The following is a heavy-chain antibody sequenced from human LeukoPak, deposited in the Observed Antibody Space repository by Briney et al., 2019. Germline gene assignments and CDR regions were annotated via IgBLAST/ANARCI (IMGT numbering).Heavy chain of an antibody. CDR3: ARGRVDGRSFDY. V-gene: IGHV4-34*01. D-gene: IGHD2-15*01. CDR1: GGSFSGYY. CDR2: INHSGST. J-gene: IGHJ4*02. Sequence: SETLSLTCAVYGGSFSGYYWSWIRQPPGKGLEWIGVINHSGSTNYNPSLKSRVTISVDTSKNQFSLKLSSVTAADTAVYYCARGRVDGRSFDYWGQGTLVTVSS.